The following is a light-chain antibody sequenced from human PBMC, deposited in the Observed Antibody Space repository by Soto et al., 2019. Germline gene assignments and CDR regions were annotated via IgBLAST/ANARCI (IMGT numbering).Light chain of an antibody. V-gene: IGKV3-11*01. J-gene: IGKJ4*01. CDR3: QQRSAWPLT. Sequence: EIVLTQSPATLSLSPGERATLSCRASQSVSSSLAWYQQKPGQAPRLLIYEASNRATGISARFSGSESGTDFTLIISSLEPEDSAIYYCQQRSAWPLTFGGGTKVEIK. CDR2: EAS. CDR1: QSVSSS.